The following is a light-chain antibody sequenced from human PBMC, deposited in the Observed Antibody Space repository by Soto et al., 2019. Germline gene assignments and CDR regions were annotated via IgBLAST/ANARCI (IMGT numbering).Light chain of an antibody. J-gene: IGKJ1*01. CDR2: GAS. CDR1: QTVISSY. V-gene: IGKV3-20*01. Sequence: EIELTQSPATLSLSPGERATLHCRASQTVISSYVAWYQQIPGQTPRLLIYGASNRATGIPDRFSGSGSGTEFTLTISRLEPEDFAVYYCQQHNSSPWMFGQGTKVDIK. CDR3: QQHNSSPWM.